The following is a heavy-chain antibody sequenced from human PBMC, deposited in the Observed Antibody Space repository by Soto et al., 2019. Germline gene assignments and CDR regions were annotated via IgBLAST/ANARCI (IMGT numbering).Heavy chain of an antibody. CDR2: IYYSGST. CDR3: ARVPLTIFGVVMHYYGMDV. Sequence: SETLSLTCTVSGGSISSYYWSWIRQPPGKGLEWIGYIYYSGSTSYNPSLKSRVTISVDTSENQFSLKLSSVTAADTAVYYCARVPLTIFGVVMHYYGMDVWGQGTTVTVSS. CDR1: GGSISSYY. J-gene: IGHJ6*02. V-gene: IGHV4-59*01. D-gene: IGHD3-3*01.